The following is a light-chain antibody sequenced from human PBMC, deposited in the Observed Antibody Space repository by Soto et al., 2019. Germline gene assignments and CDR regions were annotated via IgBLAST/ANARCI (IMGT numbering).Light chain of an antibody. CDR3: QQYNNWLRT. Sequence: EIVMTQSPATLSVSPGERATLSCRASQSVSSNLAWYQQKPGQAPRPLIYGASTRATGIPARFSGSGYGTEFTLTISSLQSEDFAVYYCQQYNNWLRTFSQGTKVEIK. CDR1: QSVSSN. CDR2: GAS. J-gene: IGKJ1*01. V-gene: IGKV3-15*01.